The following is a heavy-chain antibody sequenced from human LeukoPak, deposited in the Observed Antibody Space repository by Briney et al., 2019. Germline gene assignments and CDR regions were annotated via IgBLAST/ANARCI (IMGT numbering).Heavy chain of an antibody. CDR1: GFTFSSYW. D-gene: IGHD3-22*01. Sequence: GGSLRLSCAASGFTFSSYWMSWVRQAPGKGPEWVANIKQDGSEKYYVDSVKGRFTISRDNAKNSLYLQMNSLRAEDTAVYYCARDRDSSGYYSDYWGQGTLVTVSS. CDR3: ARDRDSSGYYSDY. J-gene: IGHJ4*02. CDR2: IKQDGSEK. V-gene: IGHV3-7*01.